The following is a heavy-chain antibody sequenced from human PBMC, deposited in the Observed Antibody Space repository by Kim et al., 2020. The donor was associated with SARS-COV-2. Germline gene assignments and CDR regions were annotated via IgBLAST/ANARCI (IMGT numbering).Heavy chain of an antibody. CDR3: ARDRVAAAGTVDYAFDI. D-gene: IGHD6-13*01. CDR1: GFTFSSYG. Sequence: GGSLRLSCAASGFTFSSYGMHWVRQAPGKGLEWVAVIWYDGSNKYYADSVKGRFTISRDNSKNTLYLQMNSLRAEDTAVYYCARDRVAAAGTVDYAFDIWGQGKMVTGSS. V-gene: IGHV3-33*01. CDR2: IWYDGSNK. J-gene: IGHJ3*02.